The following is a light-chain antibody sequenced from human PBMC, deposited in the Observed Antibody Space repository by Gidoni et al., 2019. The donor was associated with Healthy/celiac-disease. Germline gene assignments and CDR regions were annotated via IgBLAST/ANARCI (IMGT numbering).Light chain of an antibody. CDR1: QDISNY. CDR2: DAS. Sequence: DIQMTQSPSSLSASVGDRVTITCQASQDISNYLNLYQQKPGKAPKLLIYDASTLDTGVPSRFSGSGSGTDFTFTISSLQPEDIATYYCQQYDNLPLTFGQXTRLEIK. V-gene: IGKV1-33*01. J-gene: IGKJ5*01. CDR3: QQYDNLPLT.